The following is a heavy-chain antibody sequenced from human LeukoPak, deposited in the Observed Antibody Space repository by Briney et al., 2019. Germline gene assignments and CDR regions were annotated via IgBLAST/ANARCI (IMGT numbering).Heavy chain of an antibody. J-gene: IGHJ4*02. D-gene: IGHD3-9*01. V-gene: IGHV3-66*02. CDR3: ASHSYDTLDFDY. CDR2: IYSGGST. CDR1: GFTVSSNY. Sequence: PGGSLRLSCAASGFTVSSNYMSWVRQAPGKGLEWVSVIYSGGSTYYADSVKGRFTISRDNSKNTLYLQMNSLRAEDTAVYYCASHSYDTLDFDYWGQGTLVTVSS.